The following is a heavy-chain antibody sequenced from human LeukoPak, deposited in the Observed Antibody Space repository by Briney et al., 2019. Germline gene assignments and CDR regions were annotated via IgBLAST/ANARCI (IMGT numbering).Heavy chain of an antibody. J-gene: IGHJ3*02. CDR1: GFTLRNYY. Sequence: GGSLRLSCTASGFTLRNYYIHWVRQAPGKGPVWVARITSDGSGTNYADSVKGRFTISRDNAKNTVYLQMNRLRAEDTAVYYCATNPRTDFDIWGQGTMVTVSS. D-gene: IGHD1-1*01. CDR3: ATNPRTDFDI. V-gene: IGHV3-74*01. CDR2: ITSDGSGT.